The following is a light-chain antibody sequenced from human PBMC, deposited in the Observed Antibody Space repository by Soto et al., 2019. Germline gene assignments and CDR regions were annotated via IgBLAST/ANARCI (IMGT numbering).Light chain of an antibody. CDR3: QQRSNWPLT. J-gene: IGKJ4*01. CDR1: QSVSIS. Sequence: EIVLTQSPATLSLSPGERATLACRASQSVSISLAWYQQKPGQPPRLLIYDASNRATGIPARFSGSGSGTDFTLTISSLEPEDFAVYYCQQRSNWPLTFGGGTKMEIK. CDR2: DAS. V-gene: IGKV3-11*01.